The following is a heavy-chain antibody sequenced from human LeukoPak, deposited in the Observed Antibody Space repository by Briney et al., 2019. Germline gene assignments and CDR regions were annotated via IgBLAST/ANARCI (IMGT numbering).Heavy chain of an antibody. CDR2: IYYSGST. CDR1: GDSISNGGYF. Sequence: SETLSLTCTVSGDSISNGGYFWSWIRQHPGKGLEWIGYIYYSGSTYYNPSLKSRVTISVDTSKNQFSLKLSSVTAADTAVYYCARDRGSGLRFGWFDPWGQGTLVTVSS. CDR3: ARDRGSGLRFGWFDP. J-gene: IGHJ5*02. V-gene: IGHV4-31*03. D-gene: IGHD5-12*01.